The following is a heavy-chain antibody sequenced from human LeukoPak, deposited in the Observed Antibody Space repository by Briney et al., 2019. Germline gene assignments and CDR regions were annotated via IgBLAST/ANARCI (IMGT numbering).Heavy chain of an antibody. CDR3: ARSSLYRSSWYFDY. CDR1: GGSISSYY. Sequence: SETLSLTCTVSGGSISSYYWSWIRQPPGKGLEWIGYIYYSGSTYYNPSLKSRVTISIDTSKNQFSLKLSSVTAADTAVYYCARSSLYRSSWYFDYWGQGTLVTVSS. V-gene: IGHV4-59*08. CDR2: IYYSGST. J-gene: IGHJ4*02. D-gene: IGHD6-13*01.